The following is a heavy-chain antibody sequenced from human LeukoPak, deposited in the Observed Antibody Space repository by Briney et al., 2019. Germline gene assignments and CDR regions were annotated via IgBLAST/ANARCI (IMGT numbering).Heavy chain of an antibody. J-gene: IGHJ5*02. CDR2: ISSSSSTI. CDR3: ARDLVRFLEWFHWFDP. V-gene: IGHV3-48*01. CDR1: GFTFSSYS. Sequence: PGGSLRLSCAASGFTFSSYSMNWVRQAPGKGLEWVSYISSSSSTIYYADSVKGRFTISRDNAKNSLYLQMNSLRAEDTAVYYCARDLVRFLEWFHWFDPWGQGTLVTVSS. D-gene: IGHD3-3*01.